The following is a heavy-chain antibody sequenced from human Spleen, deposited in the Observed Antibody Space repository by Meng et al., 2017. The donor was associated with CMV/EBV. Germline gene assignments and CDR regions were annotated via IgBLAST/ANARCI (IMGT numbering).Heavy chain of an antibody. CDR1: GYSFTSYG. D-gene: IGHD6-6*01. V-gene: IGHV1-18*01. Sequence: SVKVSCKTSGYSFTSYGISWVRQAPGQGLEWMGWISVYTDNTSSAQKYQGRLTMTTDTSTSTAYMEVRSLRSDDTAVYYCARDSPSLYSSSPGIDFWGQGTLVTVSS. CDR2: ISVYTDNT. J-gene: IGHJ4*02. CDR3: ARDSPSLYSSSPGIDF.